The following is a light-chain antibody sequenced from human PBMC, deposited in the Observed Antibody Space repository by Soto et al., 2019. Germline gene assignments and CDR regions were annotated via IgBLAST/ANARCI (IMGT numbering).Light chain of an antibody. J-gene: IGLJ1*01. V-gene: IGLV2-23*02. Sequence: QSALTQPASMSGSPGQSITISCTGTSSDVGSYNLVSWYQQHPGKAPKLMIYEVSKRPSGVSNRFSGPKSGNTASLTISGLQAEDEADYYCCSYAGSSTFYVFGTGTKVTVL. CDR3: CSYAGSSTFYV. CDR1: SSDVGSYNL. CDR2: EVS.